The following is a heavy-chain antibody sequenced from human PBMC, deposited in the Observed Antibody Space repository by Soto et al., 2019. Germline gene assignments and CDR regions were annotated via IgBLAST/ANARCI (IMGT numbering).Heavy chain of an antibody. CDR2: IFYSGST. J-gene: IGHJ6*02. V-gene: IGHV4-39*01. Sequence: TLSLTCSVSGDSISSVDYFWAWIRQPPGKGLEWIGSIFYSGSTYYNPSLKSRVTISVDTSKNQFSLNLSSVTAADTAEYYCARGAGSPTYYYGMDVWGQGTTVTVSS. CDR3: ARGAGSPTYYYGMDV. CDR1: GDSISSVDYF. D-gene: IGHD2-15*01.